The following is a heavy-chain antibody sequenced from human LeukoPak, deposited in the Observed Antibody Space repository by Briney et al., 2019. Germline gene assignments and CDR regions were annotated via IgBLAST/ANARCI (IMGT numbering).Heavy chain of an antibody. CDR1: GYSISSGYY. J-gene: IGHJ1*01. CDR3: ARDWWYQLLYFQH. D-gene: IGHD2-2*01. CDR2: IYYSGST. V-gene: IGHV4-61*01. Sequence: PSETLSLTCAVPGYSISSGYYWSWIRQPPGKGLEWIGYIYYSGSTNYNPSLKSRVTISVDTSKNQFSLKLSSVTAADTAVYYCARDWWYQLLYFQHWGQGTLVTVSS.